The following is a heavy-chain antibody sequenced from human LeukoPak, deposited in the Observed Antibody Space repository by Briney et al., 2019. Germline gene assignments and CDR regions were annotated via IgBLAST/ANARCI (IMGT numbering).Heavy chain of an antibody. Sequence: ASVKVSCKTSGCSFSTYSISWVRQAPGQGLEWMGWISTYNGNTNYARKLQGRVTMTTDTSTSTAYMELRSLRSDDTAVYYCAKVIAGSPGLDPWGQGTLVTVSS. CDR1: GCSFSTYS. J-gene: IGHJ5*02. CDR3: AKVIAGSPGLDP. CDR2: ISTYNGNT. V-gene: IGHV1-18*01. D-gene: IGHD2-21*01.